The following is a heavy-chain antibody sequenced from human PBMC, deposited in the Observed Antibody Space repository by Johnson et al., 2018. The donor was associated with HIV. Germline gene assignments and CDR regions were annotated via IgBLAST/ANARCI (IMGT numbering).Heavy chain of an antibody. J-gene: IGHJ3*02. D-gene: IGHD1-26*01. CDR3: ATDVPSAPYYNAFDI. CDR2: IRSKAYGGTT. Sequence: VQLVESGGGLVQPERSLRLSCTASGFTFGDYAMSWFRQAPGKGLEWVGFIRSKAYGGTTEYAASVKGRFTISRDDSKNTLYLQMNSLKTEDTAVYYCATDVPSAPYYNAFDIWGQGTMVTVSS. V-gene: IGHV3-49*03. CDR1: GFTFGDYA.